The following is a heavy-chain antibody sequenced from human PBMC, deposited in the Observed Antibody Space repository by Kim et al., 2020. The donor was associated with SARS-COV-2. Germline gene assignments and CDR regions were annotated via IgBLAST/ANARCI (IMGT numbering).Heavy chain of an antibody. Sequence: SETLSLTCEVYGGSFSGYYWTWLRQPPGKGLEWIGEITPNEEAHYNASLKGRVTISLDTSKNQFSLKMTSLIVADTALYFCARDLEAGVHFDLWGRGTLV. CDR3: ARDLEAGVHFDL. J-gene: IGHJ2*01. CDR2: ITPNEEA. V-gene: IGHV4-34*01. D-gene: IGHD3-10*01. CDR1: GGSFSGYY.